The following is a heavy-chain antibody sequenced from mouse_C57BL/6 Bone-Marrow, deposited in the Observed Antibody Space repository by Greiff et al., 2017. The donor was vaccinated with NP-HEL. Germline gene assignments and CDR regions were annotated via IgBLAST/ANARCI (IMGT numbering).Heavy chain of an antibody. CDR2: ISSGGSYT. V-gene: IGHV5-6*01. Sequence: EVKVVESGGDLVKPGGSLKLSCAASGFTFSSYGMSWVRQTPDKRLEWVATISSGGSYTYYPDSVKGRFPISSGNAKNTLYLQVSSLKSEYSAMYYCASPYDYDVAWFAYWGQGTLVTVSA. J-gene: IGHJ3*01. CDR1: GFTFSSYG. CDR3: ASPYDYDVAWFAY. D-gene: IGHD2-4*01.